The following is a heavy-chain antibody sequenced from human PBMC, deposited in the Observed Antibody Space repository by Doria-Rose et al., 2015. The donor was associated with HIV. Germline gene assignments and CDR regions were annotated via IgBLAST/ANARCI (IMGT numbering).Heavy chain of an antibody. Sequence: QITLKESGPVLVKPTETLTLTCTVSGVSLSSPGMGVSWIRQPPGKALEWLANIFSDDESSYKTSLKSRLTISSCTSKSQVVLTMTDMDPVDTATYYCARIKSSRWYHKYYFDFWGQGPLVIVSA. CDR2: IFSDDES. V-gene: IGHV2-26*01. CDR3: ARIKSSRWYHKYYFDF. D-gene: IGHD6-13*01. J-gene: IGHJ4*02. CDR1: GVSLSSPGMG.